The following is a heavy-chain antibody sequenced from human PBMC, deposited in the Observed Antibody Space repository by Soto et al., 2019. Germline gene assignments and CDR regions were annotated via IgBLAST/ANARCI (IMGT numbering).Heavy chain of an antibody. V-gene: IGHV1-18*01. CDR2: ISPYDGYT. CDR1: GYTFASYG. D-gene: IGHD3-22*01. J-gene: IGHJ6*02. Sequence: QVQLVQSGAEVKKPGASVKVSCKASGYTFASYGIHWGRQAPGQGLEWVGWISPYDGYTHYAQILQGRVTMTTDTSTKTAYMELRSLRSDDTAMYYCARGGDYDSSGARNYYFYGMNVWGQGTTVTVSS. CDR3: ARGGDYDSSGARNYYFYGMNV.